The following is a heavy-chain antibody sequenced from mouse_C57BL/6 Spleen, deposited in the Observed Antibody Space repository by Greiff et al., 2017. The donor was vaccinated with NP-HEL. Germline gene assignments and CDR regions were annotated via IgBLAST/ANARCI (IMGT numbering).Heavy chain of an antibody. J-gene: IGHJ2*01. D-gene: IGHD1-1*01. CDR1: GYTFTSYW. V-gene: IGHV1-61*01. Sequence: QVQLQQPGAELVRPGSSVKLSCKASGYTFTSYWMDWVKQRPGQGLEWIGNIYPSDSETHYNQKFKDKATLTVDKSSSTAYMQLSSLTSEDSAVYYCARRGKKNYYGSREREEGFDYWGQGTTLTVSS. CDR3: ARRGKKNYYGSREREEGFDY. CDR2: IYPSDSET.